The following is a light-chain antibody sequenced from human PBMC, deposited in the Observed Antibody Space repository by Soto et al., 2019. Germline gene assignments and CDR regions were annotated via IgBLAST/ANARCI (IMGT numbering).Light chain of an antibody. Sequence: EIRMTKSPATLYVSPRDNATLSCRASQSVSSHVVWYQQKPGQAPRLLSSDSSTRAPGIPARFSGSGSGTEFTLPISSLQSDDFVVYYCQQFGDWPSFGLGTKVEI. V-gene: IGKV3D-15*01. CDR1: QSVSSH. CDR2: DSS. J-gene: IGKJ1*01. CDR3: QQFGDWPS.